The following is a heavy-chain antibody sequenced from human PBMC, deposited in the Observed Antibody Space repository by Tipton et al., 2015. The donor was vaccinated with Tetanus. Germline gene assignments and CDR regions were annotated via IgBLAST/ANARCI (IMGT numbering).Heavy chain of an antibody. CDR3: ARVGRGGWSYFGY. Sequence: TLSLTCAVSGGSIGSSNWWSWVRQPPGKGLEWIGEIYHSGSTNYNPSLKSRVTISVDKSKNQFSLKLSSVTAADTAVYYCARVGRGGWSYFGYWGQGTLVTVSS. CDR1: GGSIGSSNW. D-gene: IGHD6-19*01. V-gene: IGHV4-4*02. CDR2: IYHSGST. J-gene: IGHJ4*02.